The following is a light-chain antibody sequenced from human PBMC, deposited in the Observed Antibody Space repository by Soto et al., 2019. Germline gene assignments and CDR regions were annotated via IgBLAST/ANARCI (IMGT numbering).Light chain of an antibody. Sequence: EIVLTQSPGTLSLSPGERATVSCRASQSVNSGHIAWYQQKPGQAPRLLMYAAFRRSTGTPDRFSGSGSGTHFTLTISRLEPDDFAIYYCQHYGDSPAFGQGTKLEI. CDR3: QHYGDSPA. CDR1: QSVNSGH. CDR2: AAF. J-gene: IGKJ1*01. V-gene: IGKV3-20*01.